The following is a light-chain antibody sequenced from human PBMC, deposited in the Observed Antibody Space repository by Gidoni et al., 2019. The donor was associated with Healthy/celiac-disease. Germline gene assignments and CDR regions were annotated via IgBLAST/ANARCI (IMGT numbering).Light chain of an antibody. Sequence: EIVLTQSPATLSLSPGERATLSCRASQSVSSYLAWYQQKPGQAPRLLIYDASRFSGSGSGTDFTLTISSLEPEDFAVYYCQQRSNWPPIFTFGPGTKVDIK. J-gene: IGKJ3*01. V-gene: IGKV3-11*01. CDR2: DA. CDR1: QSVSSY. CDR3: QQRSNWPPIFT.